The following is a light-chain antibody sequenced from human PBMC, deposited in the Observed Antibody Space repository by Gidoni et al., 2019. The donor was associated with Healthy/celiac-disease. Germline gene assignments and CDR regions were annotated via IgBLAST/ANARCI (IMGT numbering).Light chain of an antibody. V-gene: IGKV3-11*01. Sequence: EIVLTQSPATLSLAPGERATLSCRASQIVSSYLAWYQQKPGQAPRRLIYDASYRATGIPARFSGSGSGTDFTLTISSLEPEDFAVYYCQQRSNWPPLTFGQGTKLEIK. CDR1: QIVSSY. J-gene: IGKJ2*01. CDR2: DAS. CDR3: QQRSNWPPLT.